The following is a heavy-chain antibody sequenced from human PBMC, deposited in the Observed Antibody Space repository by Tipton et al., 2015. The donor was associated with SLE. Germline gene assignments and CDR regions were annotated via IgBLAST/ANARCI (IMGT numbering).Heavy chain of an antibody. CDR2: IYHSGTT. CDR1: GGFISDYY. J-gene: IGHJ4*02. Sequence: TLSLTCSVSGGFISDYYWGWIRQPPGKGLEWLGTIYHSGTTYYNPSLKSRLTLSIDTSKNQFSLKLSSVTAADTAVYYCVRLELPATKADYWGPGTLVTVSS. CDR3: VRLELPATKADY. V-gene: IGHV4-38-2*02. D-gene: IGHD5-24*01.